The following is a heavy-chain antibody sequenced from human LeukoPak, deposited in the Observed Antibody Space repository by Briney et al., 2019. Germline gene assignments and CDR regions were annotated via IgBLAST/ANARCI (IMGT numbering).Heavy chain of an antibody. V-gene: IGHV4-30-4*01. J-gene: IGHJ4*02. D-gene: IGHD5-12*01. Sequence: PSETLSLTCTVSGGSISSGDYYWSWIRQPPGKGLEWIGYIYYSGSTYYNPSLKSRVTISVDTSKNRFSLKLSSVTAADTAVYYCARADIVATIEDWGQGTLVTVSS. CDR1: GGSISSGDYY. CDR2: IYYSGST. CDR3: ARADIVATIED.